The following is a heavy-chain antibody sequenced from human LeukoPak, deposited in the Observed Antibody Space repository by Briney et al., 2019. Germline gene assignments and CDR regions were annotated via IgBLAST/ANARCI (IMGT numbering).Heavy chain of an antibody. CDR3: ARDGKMATSYYFDS. D-gene: IGHD5-24*01. CDR2: IYYTGST. Sequence: SETLSLTCTVSGGSLSSYYWSWIRQPPGKGLEWIGYIYYTGSTNYNPSLKSRVTISLDTSKNQFSLSLSSVTAADTAVYYCARDGKMATSYYFDSWGQGTLVTVSS. J-gene: IGHJ4*02. V-gene: IGHV4-59*12. CDR1: GGSLSSYY.